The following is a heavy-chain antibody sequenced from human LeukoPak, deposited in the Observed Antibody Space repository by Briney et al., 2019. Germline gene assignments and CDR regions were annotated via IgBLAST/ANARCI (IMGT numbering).Heavy chain of an antibody. V-gene: IGHV3-23*01. CDR3: AKANGDYGYYYYYYYMDV. CDR1: GFPFSAYY. CDR2: ISGSGGST. D-gene: IGHD4-17*01. Sequence: PGGSLRLSCAASGFPFSAYYMSWLRQAPGKGLEWVSAISGSGGSTYYADSVKGRFTISRDNSKNTLYLQMNSLRAEDTAVYYCAKANGDYGYYYYYYYMDVWGKGTTVTISS. J-gene: IGHJ6*03.